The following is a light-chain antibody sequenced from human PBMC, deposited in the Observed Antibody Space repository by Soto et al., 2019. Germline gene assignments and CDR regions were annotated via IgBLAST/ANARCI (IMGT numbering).Light chain of an antibody. V-gene: IGKV1-5*01. CDR1: QSISSY. J-gene: IGKJ1*01. CDR2: DAS. CDR3: QNYNSYSEA. Sequence: QMTQSPSPLSASVGDRVTITCRASQSISSYLNWYQQKTGKAPKILIYDASNLESGVPSRFSGSGSGTELNLTISRLQPDDFATYYCQNYNSYSEACGQGTKVDI.